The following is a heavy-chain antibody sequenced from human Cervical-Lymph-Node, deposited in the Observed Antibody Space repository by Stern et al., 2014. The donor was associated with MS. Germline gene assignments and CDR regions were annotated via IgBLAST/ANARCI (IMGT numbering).Heavy chain of an antibody. V-gene: IGHV1-69*01. D-gene: IGHD2-21*02. CDR3: ARGAYCGGDCYWGWFDS. Sequence: VQLVESEAEVTKPGSSVKVSCKASGGTFSDYAISWVRQAPGQGLEWMGGIIPIFGSTDYAQNFQGRVTITADESTTTAYMDLSSLRSEDTAVYYCARGAYCGGDCYWGWFDSWGQGTLVTVSS. CDR1: GGTFSDYA. J-gene: IGHJ5*01. CDR2: IIPIFGST.